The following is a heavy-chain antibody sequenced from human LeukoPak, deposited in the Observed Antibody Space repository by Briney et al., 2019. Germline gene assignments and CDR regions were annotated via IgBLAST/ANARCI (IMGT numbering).Heavy chain of an antibody. V-gene: IGHV3-30-3*01. CDR3: ARERGGHIAVAADY. J-gene: IGHJ4*02. CDR2: ISYDGSNK. Sequence: GGSLRLSCAASGFTFSSYAMHWVRQAPGKGLEWVAVISYDGSNKYYADSVKGRFTISRDNSKNTLYLQMNSLRAEDTAVYYCARERGGHIAVAADYWGQGTLVTVSS. CDR1: GFTFSSYA. D-gene: IGHD6-19*01.